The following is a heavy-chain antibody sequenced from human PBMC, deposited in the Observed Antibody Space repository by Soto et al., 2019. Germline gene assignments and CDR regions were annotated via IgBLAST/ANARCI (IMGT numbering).Heavy chain of an antibody. J-gene: IGHJ5*02. D-gene: IGHD5-12*01. V-gene: IGHV4-30-4*03. CDR3: XRDTYSGYDFGL. CDR2: IPSRGRP. Sequence: QVQLRESGPGLVKPSQTLSLTCSVSGASVAGGSYYWSWVRQPPGKGLEWIGYIPSRGRPFYNPSLTSRGTISADTSKNQLSLRLTSVTAAXXXXXXXXRDTYSGYDFGLWGQGTLVTVSS. CDR1: GASVAGGSYY.